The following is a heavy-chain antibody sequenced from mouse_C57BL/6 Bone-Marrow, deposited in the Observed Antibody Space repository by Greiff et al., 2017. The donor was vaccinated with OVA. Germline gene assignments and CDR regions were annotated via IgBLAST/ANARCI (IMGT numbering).Heavy chain of an antibody. J-gene: IGHJ2*01. CDR1: GYTFTSYG. CDR2: IYPRSGNT. Sequence: QVQLKESGAELVRPGASVKLSCKASGYTFTSYGISWVKQRTGQGLEWIGEIYPRSGNTYYNEKFKGKATLTADKSSSTAYMELRSLTSEDSAVYFCAGPLYGKDYWGQGTTLTVSS. D-gene: IGHD2-1*01. CDR3: AGPLYGKDY. V-gene: IGHV1-81*01.